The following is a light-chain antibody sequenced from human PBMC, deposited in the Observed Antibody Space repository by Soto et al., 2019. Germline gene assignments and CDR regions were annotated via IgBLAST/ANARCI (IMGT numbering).Light chain of an antibody. V-gene: IGKV1-33*01. CDR3: QQYANLPPFT. CDR2: DAS. CDR1: QDISNY. J-gene: IGKJ3*01. Sequence: DIQMTQSPSSLSASVGDRVTITCQASQDISNYLNWYQQKPGKAPKLLIYDASNLETGVPSRFSGSASETDFTFTISSLPPEDIATYYCQQYANLPPFTFGPGPKVDIK.